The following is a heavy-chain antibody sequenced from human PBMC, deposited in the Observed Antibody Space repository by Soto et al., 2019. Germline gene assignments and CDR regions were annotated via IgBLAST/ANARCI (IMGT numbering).Heavy chain of an antibody. CDR1: GDSVSRNTGA. D-gene: IGHD3-3*01. V-gene: IGHV6-1*01. CDR3: ARAGTTYFGQVHHFDL. J-gene: IGHJ4*02. CDR2: TFYRSKWFS. Sequence: SQTLSLTCAISGDSVSRNTGAWNWIRQSPSRGLEWLGRTFYRSKWFSDYAPSVKGRLTINPDPSKNQFSLHLNSVTPEDTAVYYCARAGTTYFGQVHHFDLWARGTLGTVSS.